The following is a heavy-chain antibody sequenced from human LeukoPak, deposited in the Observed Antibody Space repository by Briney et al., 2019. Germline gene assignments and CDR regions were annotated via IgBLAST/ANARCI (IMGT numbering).Heavy chain of an antibody. CDR3: ARDRCSYGF. Sequence: PSETLSLTCTVSGGFISSHYWSWIRQPPGKGLEWIGFISYSGSTYYNPSLKSRVTMSVDTSKNQFFLNLRSVTAADTAVYYCARDRCSYGFWGQGILVTVSS. V-gene: IGHV4-59*11. CDR2: ISYSGST. J-gene: IGHJ4*02. D-gene: IGHD5-18*01. CDR1: GGFISSHY.